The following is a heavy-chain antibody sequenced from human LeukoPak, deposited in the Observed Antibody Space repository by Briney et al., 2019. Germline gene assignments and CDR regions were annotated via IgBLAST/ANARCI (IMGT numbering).Heavy chain of an antibody. CDR1: GFTFSSYA. J-gene: IGHJ4*02. CDR2: ISDSTDNT. Sequence: QAGGSLRLSCAASGFTFSSYAMSWVRQSPRKGLEWVSAISDSTDNTYYADSVKGRFTISRDNSKNTLYLQMSSLRAEDTAVYYCAKFINRTPARSYFDYWGQGTLVTVSS. V-gene: IGHV3-23*01. CDR3: AKFINRTPARSYFDY.